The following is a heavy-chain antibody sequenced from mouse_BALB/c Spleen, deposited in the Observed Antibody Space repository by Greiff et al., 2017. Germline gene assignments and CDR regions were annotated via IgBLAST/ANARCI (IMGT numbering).Heavy chain of an antibody. D-gene: IGHD1-1*01. CDR2: ISYDGSN. V-gene: IGHV3-6*02. CDR3: ASFYYYGSSFYYYAMDY. CDR1: GYSITSGYY. Sequence: EVQLQQSGPGLVKPSQSLSLTCSVTGYSITSGYYWNWIRQFPGNKLEWMGYISYDGSNNYNPSLKNRISITRDTSKNQFFLKLNSVTTEDTATYYCASFYYYGSSFYYYAMDYWGQGTSVTVSS. J-gene: IGHJ4*01.